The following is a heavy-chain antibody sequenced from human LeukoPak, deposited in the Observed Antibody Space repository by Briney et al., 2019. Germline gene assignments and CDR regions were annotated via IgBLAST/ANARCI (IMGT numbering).Heavy chain of an antibody. V-gene: IGHV4-30-4*01. D-gene: IGHD2-15*01. CDR2: IYYSGST. J-gene: IGHJ4*02. CDR3: ARQSEIVDFDY. Sequence: PSETLSLTCTVSGGSISSGDYYWSWIRQPPGKGLEWIGYIYYSGSTYYNPSLKSRVTISVDTSKNQFSLKLSSVTAADTAVYYCARQSEIVDFDYWGQGTLVTVSS. CDR1: GGSISSGDYY.